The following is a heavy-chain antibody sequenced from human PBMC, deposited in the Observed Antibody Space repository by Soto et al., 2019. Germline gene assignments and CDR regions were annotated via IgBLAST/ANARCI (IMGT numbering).Heavy chain of an antibody. CDR2: IYNSGST. CDR3: ASMGYHYGSGSYPLDY. V-gene: IGHV4-59*08. J-gene: IGHJ4*02. D-gene: IGHD3-10*01. CDR1: GGSISSYY. Sequence: QVQLQESGPGLVKPSETLSLTCTVSGGSISSYYWTWIRQPPGKGLEWIGFIYNSGSTHYNPSLMSRVTISVDTSKNQFSLKLRSVTAADTAVYYCASMGYHYGSGSYPLDYWGQGTLVTVSS.